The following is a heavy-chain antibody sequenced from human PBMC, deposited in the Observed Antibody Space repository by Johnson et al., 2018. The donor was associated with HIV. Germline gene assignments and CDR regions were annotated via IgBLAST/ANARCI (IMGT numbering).Heavy chain of an antibody. J-gene: IGHJ3*02. D-gene: IGHD3-3*01. CDR1: GFTFSSYA. CDR3: ARASVGGSGYRGTWAFVI. Sequence: VQLVESGGGLVQPGGSLRLSCAASGFTFSSYAMHWVRQAPGKGLEYVSAISSSGGSTYYAGSVHGRFTISRDNSKNTLYLQMNSLRAEDTAVYYCARASVGGSGYRGTWAFVIWGQGTMVIVSS. V-gene: IGHV3-64*04. CDR2: ISSSGGST.